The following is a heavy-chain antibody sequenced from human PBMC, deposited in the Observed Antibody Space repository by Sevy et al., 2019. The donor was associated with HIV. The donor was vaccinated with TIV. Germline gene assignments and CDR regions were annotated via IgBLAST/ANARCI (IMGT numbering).Heavy chain of an antibody. CDR1: GFTFSSYS. D-gene: IGHD2-15*01. J-gene: IGHJ6*02. CDR3: AGRSNIVVVVAADYYGMDV. V-gene: IGHV3-48*02. Sequence: GGALRLSCAASGFTFSSYSMNWVRQAPGKGLEWVSYISSSSSTIYYADSVKDRFTISRDNAKNSLYLQMNSLRDEDTAVYYCAGRSNIVVVVAADYYGMDVWGQGTTVTVSS. CDR2: ISSSSSTI.